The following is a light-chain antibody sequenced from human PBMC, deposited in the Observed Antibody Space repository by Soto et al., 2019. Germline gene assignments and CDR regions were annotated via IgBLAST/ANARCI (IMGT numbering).Light chain of an antibody. CDR3: HQYKSYST. CDR2: KAS. J-gene: IGKJ2*01. Sequence: DIHMTQSPATLSGSVGDRVTLTCRASQTISSWLAWYQQKPGKAPKLLIYKASTLKSGVPSRFSGSGSGTEFTLTISNLQPDDFATYYCHQYKSYSTLGQGTKVDIK. CDR1: QTISSW. V-gene: IGKV1-5*03.